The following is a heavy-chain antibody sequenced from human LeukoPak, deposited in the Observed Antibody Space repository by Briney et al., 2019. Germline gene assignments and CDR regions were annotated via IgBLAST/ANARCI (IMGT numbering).Heavy chain of an antibody. V-gene: IGHV4-39*01. J-gene: IGHJ4*02. CDR1: GGSISSSSYY. CDR3: ASSPPTVTRFH. CDR2: IYYSGST. D-gene: IGHD4-17*01. Sequence: TSETLSLTCTVSGGSISSSSYYWGWIRQPPGKGLEWIGSIYYSGSTYYNPSLKSRVTISVDTSKNQFSLKLSSVTAADTAVYYCASSPPTVTRFHWGQGTLVTVSS.